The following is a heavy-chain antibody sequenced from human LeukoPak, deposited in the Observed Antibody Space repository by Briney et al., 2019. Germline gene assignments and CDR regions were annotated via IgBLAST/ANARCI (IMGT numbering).Heavy chain of an antibody. CDR2: IKQDGNTK. CDR3: ASTNSLDN. CDR1: GFTFSNYW. J-gene: IGHJ4*02. V-gene: IGHV3-7*01. Sequence: GGSLGLSCAASGFTFSNYWMNWVRQAPGKGLEWVANIKQDGNTKFYADSVKGRFTISRDNAKSSLYLQMNSLRVEDSAVYYCASTNSLDNWSQGTLVTVSS. D-gene: IGHD2-8*01.